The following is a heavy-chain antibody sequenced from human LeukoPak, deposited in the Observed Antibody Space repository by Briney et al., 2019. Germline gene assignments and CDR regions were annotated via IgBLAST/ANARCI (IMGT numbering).Heavy chain of an antibody. Sequence: SETLSLTCDVDGGSLSGFHRSWIRQSPRKRLEWIGEINHSGDANYNPSLTTRVDISLDMSKNQFSLKMNSVTAADTAVYYCARSEVNSSGYWVILYWGQGTLVTVSS. CDR1: GGSLSGFH. CDR3: ARSEVNSSGYWVILY. CDR2: INHSGDA. D-gene: IGHD3-22*01. J-gene: IGHJ4*02. V-gene: IGHV4-34*01.